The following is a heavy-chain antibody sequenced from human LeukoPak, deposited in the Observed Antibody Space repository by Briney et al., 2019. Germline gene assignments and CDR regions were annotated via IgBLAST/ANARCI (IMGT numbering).Heavy chain of an antibody. Sequence: GASVKVSCKASGYTFTSYDINWVRQATGQGPEWMGWMNPNSGNTGYAQKFQGRVTMTRNTSISTAYMELSSLRSEDTAVYYCARGPGPVVGAMGPSDYWGQGTLVTVSS. V-gene: IGHV1-8*01. J-gene: IGHJ4*02. CDR2: MNPNSGNT. CDR3: ARGPGPVVGAMGPSDY. CDR1: GYTFTSYD. D-gene: IGHD1-26*01.